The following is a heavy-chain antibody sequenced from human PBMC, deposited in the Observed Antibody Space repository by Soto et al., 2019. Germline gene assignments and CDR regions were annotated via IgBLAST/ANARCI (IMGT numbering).Heavy chain of an antibody. CDR2: ISISSSDR. V-gene: IGHV3-21*06. Sequence: GGSLRLSCAASGFSLRTYTMNWVRQAPGKGLEWVSSISISSSDRYYADSVRGRFTITRDNAKNALYLQMNSLRADDTAVYFCVRGMNPLFGGQGTLVTVSS. J-gene: IGHJ4*01. CDR3: VRGMNPLF. CDR1: GFSLRTYT.